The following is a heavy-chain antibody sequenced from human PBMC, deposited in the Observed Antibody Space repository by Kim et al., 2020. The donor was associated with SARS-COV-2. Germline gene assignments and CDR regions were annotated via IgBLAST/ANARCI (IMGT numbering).Heavy chain of an antibody. J-gene: IGHJ4*02. CDR2: VSGNGYDK. CDR1: GFNFGNFA. Sequence: GGSLRLSCVVSGFNFGNFAMHWVRQVPEKGLEYVSAVSGNGYDKYYADSVKGRFIISRDDSKNTLYLRMGSLRREDKAVYYCVREVRNSAAYDYLDSWGQGTLVTVSS. D-gene: IGHD1-26*01. V-gene: IGHV3-64*02. CDR3: VREVRNSAAYDYLDS.